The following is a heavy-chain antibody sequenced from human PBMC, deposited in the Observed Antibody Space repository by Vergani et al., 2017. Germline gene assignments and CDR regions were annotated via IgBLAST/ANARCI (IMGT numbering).Heavy chain of an antibody. D-gene: IGHD6-13*01. CDR3: AKVGQPIAAAGTGNY. CDR1: GFTFSSYA. J-gene: IGHJ4*02. Sequence: EVQLLESGGGLVQPGGSLRLSCAASGFTFSSYAMSWVRQAPGKGLEWVSAISGSGSCTYYADSVKGRFTISRDNSKNTLYLQMNSLRAEDTTVYYCAKVGQPIAAAGTGNYWGQGTLVTVSS. V-gene: IGHV3-23*01. CDR2: ISGSGSCT.